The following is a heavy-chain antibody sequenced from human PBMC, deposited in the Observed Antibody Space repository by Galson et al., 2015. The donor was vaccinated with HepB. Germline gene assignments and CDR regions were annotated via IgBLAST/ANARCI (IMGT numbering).Heavy chain of an antibody. Sequence: SLRLSCAASGFTFSSFAMHWVRQAPGKGLEWVAVIWYDDNNIHYIDSVKGRFTVSRDNSKNTLYLQMSSLRAEDTAVYYCARDATIFGPRYYMDVWGKGTTVTVSS. CDR1: GFTFSSFA. CDR3: ARDATIFGPRYYMDV. J-gene: IGHJ6*03. V-gene: IGHV3-33*01. D-gene: IGHD3-3*01. CDR2: IWYDDNNI.